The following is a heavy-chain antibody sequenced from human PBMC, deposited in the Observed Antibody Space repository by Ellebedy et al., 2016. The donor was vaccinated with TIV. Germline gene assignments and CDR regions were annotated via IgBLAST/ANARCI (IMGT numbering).Heavy chain of an antibody. CDR1: GFTLSNYY. V-gene: IGHV3-11*01. D-gene: IGHD6-6*01. Sequence: GGSLRPSXAASGFTLSNYYMSWIRQAPGKGLEWLSYISSSGSAKYYGDSVKGRFTISRDNSRNSLYLQMNSLRAEDTAVYYCAKVAGDSRSSWKGWYFDIWGRGTLVTVSS. CDR3: AKVAGDSRSSWKGWYFDI. CDR2: ISSSGSAK. J-gene: IGHJ2*01.